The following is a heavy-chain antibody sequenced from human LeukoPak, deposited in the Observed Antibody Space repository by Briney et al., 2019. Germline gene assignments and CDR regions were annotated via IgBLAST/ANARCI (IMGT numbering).Heavy chain of an antibody. Sequence: SETLSLTCTVSGGSISSYYWSWIRQPPGKGLERLGYIYYSGSTNYNPSLKSRVTISVDTSKNQFSLKLSSVTAADTAVYYCAREKYYYDSSGYSYGAFGIWGQGTMVTVSS. CDR1: GGSISSYY. D-gene: IGHD3-22*01. V-gene: IGHV4-59*08. J-gene: IGHJ3*02. CDR2: IYYSGST. CDR3: AREKYYYDSSGYSYGAFGI.